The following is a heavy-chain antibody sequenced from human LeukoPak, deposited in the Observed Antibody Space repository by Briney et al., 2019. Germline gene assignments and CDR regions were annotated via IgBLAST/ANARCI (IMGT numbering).Heavy chain of an antibody. D-gene: IGHD3-10*01. Sequence: SETQSLPCTVSGGFISSSRYFWGWVRQPPGKGLEWIGSFYYRGSPYYNPSLKIRVTISVDTTKTKFTLKLSSVTAAGTAVDDCESDYGSGSYLGEAFDIWGQGTMVTVSS. CDR2: FYYRGSP. CDR3: ESDYGSGSYLGEAFDI. J-gene: IGHJ3*02. CDR1: GGFISSSRYF. V-gene: IGHV4-39*06.